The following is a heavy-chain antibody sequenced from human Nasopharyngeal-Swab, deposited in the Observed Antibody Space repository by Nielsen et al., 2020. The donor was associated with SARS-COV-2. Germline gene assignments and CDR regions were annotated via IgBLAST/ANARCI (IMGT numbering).Heavy chain of an antibody. Sequence: SVKVSCKASGGTFSSYAISWVRQAPGQGLEWMGGIIPIFGTANYAQKFQGRVTITAYESTSTAYMELSSLRSEDTAVYYCARVAHYYDSSGYPYAFDIWGQGTMVTVSS. CDR3: ARVAHYYDSSGYPYAFDI. D-gene: IGHD3-22*01. CDR2: IIPIFGTA. J-gene: IGHJ3*02. CDR1: GGTFSSYA. V-gene: IGHV1-69*13.